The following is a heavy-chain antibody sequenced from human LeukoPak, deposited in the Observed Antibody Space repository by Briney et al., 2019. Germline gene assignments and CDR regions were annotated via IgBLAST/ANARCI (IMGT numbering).Heavy chain of an antibody. CDR2: VYISGTT. CDR1: GGSISSYY. CDR3: ARSNYNVLTGYYMPNWLDP. J-gene: IGHJ5*02. D-gene: IGHD3-9*01. Sequence: SETLSLTCTVSGGSISSYYWSWIRQPAGKGLEWIGRVYISGTTNYNPSLKSRVSISIDTSKNQVSLKIYSVTAADTAVYYCARSNYNVLTGYYMPNWLDPWGQGTLVTVSS. V-gene: IGHV4-4*07.